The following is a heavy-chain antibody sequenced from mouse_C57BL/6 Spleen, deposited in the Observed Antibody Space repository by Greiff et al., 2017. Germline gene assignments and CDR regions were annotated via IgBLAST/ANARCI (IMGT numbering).Heavy chain of an antibody. CDR1: GYTFTDYY. J-gene: IGHJ1*03. Sequence: VQLQQSGAELVRPGASVKLSCKASGYTFTDYYINWVKQRPGQGLEWIARIYPGSGNTYYNEKFKGKATLTAEKSSSTAYMQLSSLTSEDSAVYVCARSLRVYWYFDVWGTGTTVTVSS. CDR2: IYPGSGNT. D-gene: IGHD2-12*01. CDR3: ARSLRVYWYFDV. V-gene: IGHV1-76*01.